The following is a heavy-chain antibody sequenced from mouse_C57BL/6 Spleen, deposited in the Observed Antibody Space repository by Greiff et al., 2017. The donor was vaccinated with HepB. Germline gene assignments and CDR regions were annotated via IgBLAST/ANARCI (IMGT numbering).Heavy chain of an antibody. CDR2: IYPGDGDT. V-gene: IGHV1-80*01. J-gene: IGHJ2*01. Sequence: QVQLQQSGAELVKPGASVKISCKASGYAFSSYWMNWVKQRPGKGLEWIGQIYPGDGDTNYNGKFKGKATLTADKSSSTAYMQLSSLTSEDSAVYFCAIQSPFYYGSSYPYFDYWGQGTTLTVSS. CDR3: AIQSPFYYGSSYPYFDY. D-gene: IGHD1-1*01. CDR1: GYAFSSYW.